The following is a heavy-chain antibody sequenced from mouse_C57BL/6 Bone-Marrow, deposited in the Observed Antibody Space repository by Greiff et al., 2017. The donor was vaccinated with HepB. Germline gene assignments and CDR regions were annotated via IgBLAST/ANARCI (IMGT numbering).Heavy chain of an antibody. CDR3: AKSGVYYYGSRDFDV. CDR2: IWRGGST. CDR1: GFSLTSYG. D-gene: IGHD1-1*01. V-gene: IGHV2-5*01. J-gene: IGHJ1*03. Sequence: VQLQESGPGLVQPSQSLSITCTVSGFSLTSYGVHWVRQSPGKGLEWLGVIWRGGSTDYNAAFMSRLSITKDNSKSQVFFKMNSLQADDTAIYYCAKSGVYYYGSRDFDVWGTGTTVTVSS.